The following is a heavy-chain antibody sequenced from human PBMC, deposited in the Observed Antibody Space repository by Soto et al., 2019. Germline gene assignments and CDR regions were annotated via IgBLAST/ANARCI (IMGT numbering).Heavy chain of an antibody. J-gene: IGHJ4*02. CDR2: IFYSGST. Sequence: QVQLQESGPRLVRPSETLSLTCNVSGGPITGDYYWTWIRQPPGKGLEWIGYIFYSGSTYYNPSLKSGVTMSVDKSKNQFSMRLSSVTAADTAVYYCVRDGVGFDSSGYPRRHFAFWGQGIVVTVSS. D-gene: IGHD3-22*01. CDR3: VRDGVGFDSSGYPRRHFAF. CDR1: GGPITGDYY. V-gene: IGHV4-30-4*01.